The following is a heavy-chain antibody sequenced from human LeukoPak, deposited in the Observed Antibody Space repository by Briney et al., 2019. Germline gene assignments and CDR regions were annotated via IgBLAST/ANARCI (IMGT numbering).Heavy chain of an antibody. CDR1: GFTFSSYS. Sequence: GRSLRLSCAASGFTFSSYSMNWVRQAPGKGLEWVSYISSSSSTIYYADSVKGRFTISRDNAKNSLYLQMNSLRAEDTAVYYCARMGRYFDWLSYSSGYYFDYWGQGTLVTVSS. V-gene: IGHV3-48*04. D-gene: IGHD3-9*01. CDR2: ISSSSSTI. CDR3: ARMGRYFDWLSYSSGYYFDY. J-gene: IGHJ4*02.